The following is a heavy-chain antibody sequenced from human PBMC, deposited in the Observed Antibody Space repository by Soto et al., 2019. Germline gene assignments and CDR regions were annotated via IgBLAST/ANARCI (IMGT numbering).Heavy chain of an antibody. V-gene: IGHV2-5*02. Sequence: SGPTLVNPTQTLTLTCTFSGFSLSTSGVGVGWIRQPPGKALECLALIFWDDDKRYSSSLRSRLTITKDTSKNQVVLTMTNMDPVDTATYYCVQSRCGGDCLTFYSSHAYYGLDVWGQGT. CDR1: GFSLSTSGVG. CDR2: IFWDDDK. J-gene: IGHJ6*02. CDR3: VQSRCGGDCLTFYSSHAYYGLDV. D-gene: IGHD2-21*02.